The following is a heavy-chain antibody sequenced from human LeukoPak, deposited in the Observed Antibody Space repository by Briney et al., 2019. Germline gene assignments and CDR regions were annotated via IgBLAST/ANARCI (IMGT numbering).Heavy chain of an antibody. CDR2: INPNSGGT. V-gene: IGHV1-2*02. D-gene: IGHD6-13*01. CDR1: GYTFTGYY. J-gene: IGHJ5*02. Sequence: GASVKVSCKASGYTFTGYYMHWVRQAPGQGLEWMGWINPNSGGTNYAQKFQGRVTTTRDTSISTAYMELSRLRSDDTAVYYCARLSGSWAGWFDPWGQGTLVTVSS. CDR3: ARLSGSWAGWFDP.